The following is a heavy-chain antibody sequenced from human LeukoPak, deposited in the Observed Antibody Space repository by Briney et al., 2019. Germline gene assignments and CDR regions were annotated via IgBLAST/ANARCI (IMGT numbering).Heavy chain of an antibody. V-gene: IGHV1-69*05. CDR2: IIPIFGTA. J-gene: IGHJ4*02. D-gene: IGHD6-19*01. CDR3: ARVRQWLVLGYFDY. Sequence: GSSVKVSCKASGGTFSSYAISWVRQAPGQGLEWMGGIIPIFGTANYAQKFQGRVTITTDESTSTAYMELSSLRSEDTAVYYCARVRQWLVLGYFDYWGQGTLVTVSS. CDR1: GGTFSSYA.